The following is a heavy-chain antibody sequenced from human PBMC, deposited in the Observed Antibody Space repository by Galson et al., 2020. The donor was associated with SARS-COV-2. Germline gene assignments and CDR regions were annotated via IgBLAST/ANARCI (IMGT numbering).Heavy chain of an antibody. CDR3: ASKLLLPDDAFDI. D-gene: IGHD2-15*01. Sequence: GGSLRLSCAASGFTFSDYYMSWIRQAPGKGLEWVSYISSSGSTIYYADSVKGRFTISRDNAKNSLYLQMNSLRAEDTAVYYCASKLLLPDDAFDIWGQGTMVTVSS. CDR2: ISSSGSTI. J-gene: IGHJ3*02. V-gene: IGHV3-11*01. CDR1: GFTFSDYY.